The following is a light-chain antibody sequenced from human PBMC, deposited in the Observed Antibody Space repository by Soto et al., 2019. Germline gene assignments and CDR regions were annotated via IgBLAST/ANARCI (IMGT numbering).Light chain of an antibody. J-gene: IGKJ2*01. CDR3: QQYNNWPLS. CDR1: QSVSSN. CDR2: GAS. V-gene: IGKV3-15*01. Sequence: EIVMTQYPATLSVSPGERATLSCRASQSVSSNLAWYQQKPGQAPRLLIYGASTRATGIPARFSGSGSGTKFTLTISSLHSEDYAVYYCQQYNNWPLSFRQGTKLEIK.